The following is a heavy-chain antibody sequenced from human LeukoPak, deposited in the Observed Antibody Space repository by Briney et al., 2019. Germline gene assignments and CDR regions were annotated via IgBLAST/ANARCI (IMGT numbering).Heavy chain of an antibody. CDR3: ARALAGSSPDAFDI. CDR1: GGSISSYY. D-gene: IGHD1-26*01. Sequence: SSETLSLTCTVSGGSISSYYWSWIRQPPGKGLEWIGYIYYSGSTNHNPSLKSRVTISVDTSKNQFSLKLSSVTAADTAVYYCARALAGSSPDAFDIWGQGTMVTVSS. J-gene: IGHJ3*02. CDR2: IYYSGST. V-gene: IGHV4-59*01.